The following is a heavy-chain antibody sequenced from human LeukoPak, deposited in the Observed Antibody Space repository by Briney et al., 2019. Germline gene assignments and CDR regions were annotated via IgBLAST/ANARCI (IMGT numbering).Heavy chain of an antibody. D-gene: IGHD3-22*01. CDR1: GYTFTGYY. V-gene: IGHV1-2*02. J-gene: IGHJ3*02. CDR2: INPNSGGT. CDR3: ARDRDYYDSSGYSSPDDAFDI. Sequence: ASVKVSCKASGYTFTGYYMHWVRQAPGQGLEWMGWINPNSGGTNYAQKFQGRVTMTRDTSISTAYMELSRLGSDDTAVYYCARDRDYYDSSGYSSPDDAFDIWGQGTMVTVSS.